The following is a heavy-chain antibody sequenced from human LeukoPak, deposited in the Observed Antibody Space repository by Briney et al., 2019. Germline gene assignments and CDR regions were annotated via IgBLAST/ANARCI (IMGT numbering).Heavy chain of an antibody. J-gene: IGHJ5*02. CDR3: ARSRGGDCYFGYNWFDP. Sequence: GASVKVSCKASGYTFTGYYMHWVRQAPGQGLEWMGWINPNSGGTNYAQKSQGRVTMTRDTSISTAYRELSRLRSDDTAVYYCARSRGGDCYFGYNWFDPWGQGTLVTVSS. V-gene: IGHV1-2*02. CDR1: GYTFTGYY. D-gene: IGHD2-21*01. CDR2: INPNSGGT.